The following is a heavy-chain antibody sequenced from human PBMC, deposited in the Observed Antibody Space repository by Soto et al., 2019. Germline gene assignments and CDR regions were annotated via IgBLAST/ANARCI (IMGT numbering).Heavy chain of an antibody. CDR1: GFTFSSYS. V-gene: IGHV3-21*01. Sequence: GGSLRLSCAASGFTFSSYSMNWVRQAPGKGLEWVSSISSSSSYIYYADSVKGRFTISRDNAKNSLYLQMNSLRAEDTAVYYCARDHTSSDFWSGYPENFDYWGQGTLVTVSS. CDR2: ISSSSSYI. D-gene: IGHD3-3*01. J-gene: IGHJ4*02. CDR3: ARDHTSSDFWSGYPENFDY.